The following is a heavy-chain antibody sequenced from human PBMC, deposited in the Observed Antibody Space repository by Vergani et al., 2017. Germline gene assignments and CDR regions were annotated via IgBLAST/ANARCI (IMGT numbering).Heavy chain of an antibody. Sequence: QVQLQESGPGLVKPSETLSLTCTVSGGSISSYYWSWIRQPPGKGLEWIGYIYYSGSTNYNPSLKSRVTISVDTSKNQFSLKLSSVTAADTAVYYCARDSMVRGVMRYYYYVMDVWGQGTTVTVSS. J-gene: IGHJ6*02. CDR3: ARDSMVRGVMRYYYYVMDV. CDR1: GGSISSYY. V-gene: IGHV4-59*01. D-gene: IGHD3-10*01. CDR2: IYYSGST.